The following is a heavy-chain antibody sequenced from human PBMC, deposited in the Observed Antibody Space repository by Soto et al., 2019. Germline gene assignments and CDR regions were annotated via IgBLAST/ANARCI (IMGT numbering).Heavy chain of an antibody. CDR2: VYWNDDK. D-gene: IGHD6-13*01. J-gene: IGHJ4*02. CDR3: ARSSSSYYYFDY. V-gene: IGHV2-5*01. Sequence: TLVNPTQTLTLTCTFSGFSLRTSGVGVGWIRQPPGQALEWLAFVYWNDDKRYSPSLNSRLTITKDTSKNQVVVTMTHMDPVDTATYYCARSSSSYYYFDYWGQGTLVTVSS. CDR1: GFSLRTSGVG.